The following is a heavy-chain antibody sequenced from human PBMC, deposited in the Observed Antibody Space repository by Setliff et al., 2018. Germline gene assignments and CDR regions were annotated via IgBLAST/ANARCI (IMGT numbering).Heavy chain of an antibody. V-gene: IGHV4-34*01. J-gene: IGHJ6*03. CDR2: INHSGST. CDR3: ARETTMTYYFYYMDV. CDR1: GESFNGHY. D-gene: IGHD4-17*01. Sequence: SETLSLTCAVYGESFNGHYWSWIRQPPGKGLEWIGEINHSGSTNYNPSLKSRVTISVDTSKNQFSLNLNSVTAADTAVYYCARETTMTYYFYYMDVWVKGTTVTVSS.